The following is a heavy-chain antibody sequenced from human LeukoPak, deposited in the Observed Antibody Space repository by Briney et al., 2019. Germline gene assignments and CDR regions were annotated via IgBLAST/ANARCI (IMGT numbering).Heavy chain of an antibody. CDR2: ISYDGSNK. CDR1: GFTFSSYG. CDR3: AKAEAGIAAAGTGEYFDY. Sequence: PGGSLRLSCAASGFTFSSYGMHWVRQAPGEGLEWVAVISYDGSNKYYADSVKGRFTISRDNSKNTLYLQMNSLRAEDTAVYYCAKAEAGIAAAGTGEYFDYWGQGTLVTVSS. D-gene: IGHD6-13*01. V-gene: IGHV3-30*18. J-gene: IGHJ4*02.